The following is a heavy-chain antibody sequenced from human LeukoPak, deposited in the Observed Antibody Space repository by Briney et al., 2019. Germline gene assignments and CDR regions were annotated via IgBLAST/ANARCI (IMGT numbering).Heavy chain of an antibody. Sequence: GRSLRLSCAASGFTFSSYGMHWVRQAPGKGLEWVAVISYDGSNKYYADSVKGRFTISRDNSKNTLYLQMNSLRAEDTAVYYCAKESYYYGSGSTGDAFDIWGQGTMVTVSS. V-gene: IGHV3-30*18. CDR2: ISYDGSNK. J-gene: IGHJ3*02. D-gene: IGHD3-10*01. CDR1: GFTFSSYG. CDR3: AKESYYYGSGSTGDAFDI.